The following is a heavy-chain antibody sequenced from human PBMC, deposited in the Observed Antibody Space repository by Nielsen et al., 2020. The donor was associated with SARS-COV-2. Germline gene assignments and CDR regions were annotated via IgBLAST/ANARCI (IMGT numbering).Heavy chain of an antibody. V-gene: IGHV3-21*01. CDR3: ARDHCSGGSCYSYHYYYYGMDV. J-gene: IGHJ6*02. CDR1: GFTFSSYS. Sequence: GGSLRLSCAASGFTFSSYSMNWVRQAPGKGLEWVSSISSSSSYIYYADSVKGRFTISRDNAKNSLYLQMNSLRAEDTAVYYCARDHCSGGSCYSYHYYYYGMDVWGQGTTVTVSS. CDR2: ISSSSSYI. D-gene: IGHD2-15*01.